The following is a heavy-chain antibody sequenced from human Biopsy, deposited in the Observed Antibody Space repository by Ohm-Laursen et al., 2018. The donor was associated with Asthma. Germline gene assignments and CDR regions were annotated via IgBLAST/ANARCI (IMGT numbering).Heavy chain of an antibody. V-gene: IGHV4-31*03. CDR1: GGPINIGDYY. Sequence: SDTLSLTCTVSGGPINIGDYYWRWIRQHPVKGLEWIGYIYYSGSTYYNPSLKSRVSISLDTSKNQFSLSLTSVTAADTAVYYCARTTYGDDGFDPWGQGTLVTVSS. CDR3: ARTTYGDDGFDP. D-gene: IGHD4-17*01. J-gene: IGHJ5*02. CDR2: IYYSGST.